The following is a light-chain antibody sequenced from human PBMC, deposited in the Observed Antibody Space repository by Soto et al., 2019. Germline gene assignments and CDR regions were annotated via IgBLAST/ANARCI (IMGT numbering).Light chain of an antibody. CDR3: SSYAGSMNLI. Sequence: QSALTQPPSASGSPGHSVTISCTGTSSDVGGYNYVSWYQQHPGKAPKLMIYEVNKRPSGVPDRFSGSKSGNTASLTVSGLQAEDEADYYCSSYAGSMNLIFGGGTKLTVL. CDR2: EVN. J-gene: IGLJ2*01. V-gene: IGLV2-8*01. CDR1: SSDVGGYNY.